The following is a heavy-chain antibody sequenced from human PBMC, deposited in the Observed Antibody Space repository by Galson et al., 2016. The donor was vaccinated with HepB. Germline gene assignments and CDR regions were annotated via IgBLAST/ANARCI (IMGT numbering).Heavy chain of an antibody. J-gene: IGHJ4*02. CDR3: ARPRIVAGQPDY. Sequence: QSGAEVKKPGESLKISCKTSGYIFANYWIGWVRQLPGKGLEWMGIIYPGDSETTYSPSFQGQVTLAADKSTSTAYLHWSRLKASDTAMYYCARPRIVAGQPDYWGQGALVTVSS. D-gene: IGHD6-19*01. CDR2: IYPGDSET. CDR1: GYIFANYW. V-gene: IGHV5-51*01.